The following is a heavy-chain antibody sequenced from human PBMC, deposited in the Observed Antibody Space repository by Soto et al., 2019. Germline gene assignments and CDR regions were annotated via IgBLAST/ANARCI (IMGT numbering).Heavy chain of an antibody. V-gene: IGHV1-2*02. CDR1: GYTFTDYY. J-gene: IGHJ4*02. CDR3: SRASAVAGGSSNSLPNDY. CDR2: INPTSGGT. Sequence: ASVKVSCKASGYTFTDYYMHWVRQAPGQGLEWMGWINPTSGGTSYAQNFQGRVTMTRDTSISTAYMELSRLSSDDTAAYYCSRASAVAGGSSNSLPNDYWGQGTLVTVSS. D-gene: IGHD6-19*01.